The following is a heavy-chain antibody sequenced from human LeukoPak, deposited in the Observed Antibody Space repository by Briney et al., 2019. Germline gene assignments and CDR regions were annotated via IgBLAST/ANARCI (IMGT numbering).Heavy chain of an antibody. CDR1: GGSISGHS. Sequence: PSETLSLTCTVSGGSISGHSWSWIRQPPGQGLEGIGYIYSSGSTNYNPSLKSRVTLSVDTSKNQFSLRLNSVTAADTAVYYCARLSTVTFHFDFWGQGTLVTVSS. J-gene: IGHJ4*02. D-gene: IGHD4-17*01. CDR2: IYSSGST. V-gene: IGHV4-59*11. CDR3: ARLSTVTFHFDF.